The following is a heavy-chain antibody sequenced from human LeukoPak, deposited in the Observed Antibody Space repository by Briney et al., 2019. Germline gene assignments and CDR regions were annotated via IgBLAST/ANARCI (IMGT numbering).Heavy chain of an antibody. CDR3: ARVGVAYCGGDCYLGY. V-gene: IGHV3-30-3*01. Sequence: GGSLRLSCAASGFTFSSYAMHWVRQAPGKGLEWVAVISYDGSNKYYADSVKGRFTISRDNSKTTLYLQMNSLRAEDTAVYYCARVGVAYCGGDCYLGYWGQGTLVTVSS. J-gene: IGHJ4*02. CDR1: GFTFSSYA. D-gene: IGHD2-21*02. CDR2: ISYDGSNK.